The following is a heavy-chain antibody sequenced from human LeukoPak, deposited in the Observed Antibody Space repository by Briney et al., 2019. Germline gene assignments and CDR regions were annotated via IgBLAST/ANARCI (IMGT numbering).Heavy chain of an antibody. CDR3: ARRPYYYDSSGYYSFDY. CDR1: GGYFSGYY. CDR2: INHSGST. D-gene: IGHD3-22*01. J-gene: IGHJ4*02. Sequence: SETLSLTCAVYGGYFSGYYWSWIRQPPGKGLEWIGEINHSGSTNYNPSLKSRVTISVDTSKNQFSLKLSSVTAADTAVYYCARRPYYYDSSGYYSFDYWGQGTLVTVSS. V-gene: IGHV4-34*01.